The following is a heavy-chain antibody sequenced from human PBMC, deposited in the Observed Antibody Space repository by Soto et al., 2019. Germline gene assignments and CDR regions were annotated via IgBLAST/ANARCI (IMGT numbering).Heavy chain of an antibody. CDR2: IYYSGST. J-gene: IGHJ6*03. CDR1: GGSITSYY. V-gene: IGHV4-59*01. Sequence: SDTLSLTCTDSGGSITSYYWRWIRQPPGKGLEWIGYIYYSGSTNYNPSLKSRVTISVDTSKNQFSLQLSSVTSVYAAGYYCARVRAAAVEVYYMDVWGNGTPVTVSS. D-gene: IGHD6-13*01. CDR3: ARVRAAAVEVYYMDV.